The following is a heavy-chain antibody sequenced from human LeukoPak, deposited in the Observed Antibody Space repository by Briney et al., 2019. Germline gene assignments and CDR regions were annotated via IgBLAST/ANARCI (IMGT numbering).Heavy chain of an antibody. V-gene: IGHV4-30-2*01. J-gene: IGHJ4*02. CDR1: GGSISSGGYY. D-gene: IGHD3-10*01. CDR3: ARAGGAAFDY. CDR2: IYHSGST. Sequence: SQTLSLTCTVSGGSISSGGYYWSWIRQHPGKGLEWIGYIYHSGSTYYNPSLKSRVTISVDRSKNQFSLKLSSVTAADTAVYYCARAGGAAFDYWGQGTLVTVSS.